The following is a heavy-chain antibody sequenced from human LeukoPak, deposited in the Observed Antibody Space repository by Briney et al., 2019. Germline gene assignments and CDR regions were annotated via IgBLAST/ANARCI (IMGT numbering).Heavy chain of an antibody. CDR1: GGSFSGYY. J-gene: IGHJ4*02. Sequence: SETLSLTCAVSGGSFSGYYWSWIRQPPGKGLEWIGEINHSGSTNYNPSLKSRVTISVDTSKNQFSLKLSSVTAADTAVYYCASMESVRGASDYWGQGTLVTVSS. D-gene: IGHD3-10*02. CDR2: INHSGST. V-gene: IGHV4-34*01. CDR3: ASMESVRGASDY.